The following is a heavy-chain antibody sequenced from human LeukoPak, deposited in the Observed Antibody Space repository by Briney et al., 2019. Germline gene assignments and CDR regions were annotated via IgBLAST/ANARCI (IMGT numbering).Heavy chain of an antibody. J-gene: IGHJ4*02. D-gene: IGHD1-26*01. V-gene: IGHV3-7*03. Sequence: PGGSLRLSCAASGFTFSSSWMTWVRQAPGKGLEWVASIREDGSEKTSVDSVKGRFTISRDNAKNSLYLQMDSLRAEDTAVYYCAKDIMGATGGGDYWGQGTLVTVSS. CDR1: GFTFSSSW. CDR2: IREDGSEK. CDR3: AKDIMGATGGGDY.